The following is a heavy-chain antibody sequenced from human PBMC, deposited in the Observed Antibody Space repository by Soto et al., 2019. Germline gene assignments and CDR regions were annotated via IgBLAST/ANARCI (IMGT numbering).Heavy chain of an antibody. CDR1: GYSFTSYW. V-gene: IGHV5-51*01. D-gene: IGHD3-10*01. CDR2: IYPGDSDT. Sequence: GESLKISCKGSGYSFTSYWIGWVRQMPGKGLEWMGIIYPGDSDTRYSPSFQGQVTISVDKSISTAYLQWSSLKASDTAMYYCARSFWFGELFSSSHGMDVWGQGTTVTVSS. CDR3: ARSFWFGELFSSSHGMDV. J-gene: IGHJ6*02.